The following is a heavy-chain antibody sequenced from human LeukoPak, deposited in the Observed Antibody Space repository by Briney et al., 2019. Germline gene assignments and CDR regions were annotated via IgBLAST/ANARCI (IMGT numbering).Heavy chain of an antibody. J-gene: IGHJ4*02. CDR3: ARGPPNWGYDY. CDR2: MSPNSGDT. V-gene: IGHV1-8*01. CDR1: GYTFTSYD. D-gene: IGHD7-27*01. Sequence: ASVKVSCKASGYTFTSYDFNWVRQATGQRPEWMGWMSPNSGDTGYAQKFQDRVTMTRNTSISTAYMELSSLRSDDTAVYYCARGPPNWGYDYWGPGTLVTISS.